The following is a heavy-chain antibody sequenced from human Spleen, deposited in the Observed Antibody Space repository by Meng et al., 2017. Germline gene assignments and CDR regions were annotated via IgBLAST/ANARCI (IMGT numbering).Heavy chain of an antibody. CDR1: GGSFSDYY. Sequence: QLQEWGAGLLKPSETLALTCVVSGGSFSDYYWSWIRQPPGKGLEWIGEINHSGSTNYNPSLESRATISVDTSQNNLSLKLSSVTAADSAVYYCAKGPTTMAHDFDYWGQGTLVTVSS. V-gene: IGHV4-34*01. CDR3: AKGPTTMAHDFDY. D-gene: IGHD4-11*01. J-gene: IGHJ4*02. CDR2: INHSGST.